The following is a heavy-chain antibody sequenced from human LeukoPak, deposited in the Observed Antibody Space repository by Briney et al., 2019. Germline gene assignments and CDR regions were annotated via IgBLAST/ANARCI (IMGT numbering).Heavy chain of an antibody. CDR1: RYTFTSYY. D-gene: IGHD1-20*01. V-gene: IGHV1-46*01. Sequence: ASVKVSCKASRYTFTSYYMHWVRQAPGQGLEWMGIINPSGGSTSYAQKFQGRVTMTRDTSTSTVYMELSSLRSEDTAVYYCARDRITGTATTTFDYWGQGTLVTVSS. CDR3: ARDRITGTATTTFDY. J-gene: IGHJ4*02. CDR2: INPSGGST.